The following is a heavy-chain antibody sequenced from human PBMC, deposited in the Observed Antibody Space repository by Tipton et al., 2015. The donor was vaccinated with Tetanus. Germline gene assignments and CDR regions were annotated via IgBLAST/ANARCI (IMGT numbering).Heavy chain of an antibody. CDR3: AREDYFDISAFDI. CDR1: GGSISSDGAY. D-gene: IGHD2/OR15-2a*01. V-gene: IGHV4-61*08. CDR2: IDYNGST. Sequence: TLSLTCTVSGGSISSDGAYWSWIRQHPGEGLEWIGYIDYNGSTKYNPSLRSRVTLSLDTSKNQISMRLTSVTAADTAVYYCAREDYFDISAFDIWGQGTMVTVSS. J-gene: IGHJ3*02.